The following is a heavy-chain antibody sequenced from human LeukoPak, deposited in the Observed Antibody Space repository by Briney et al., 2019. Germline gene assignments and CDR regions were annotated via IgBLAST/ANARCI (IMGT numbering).Heavy chain of an antibody. CDR1: GFTFSSYA. J-gene: IGHJ4*02. Sequence: GGSLRLSCAASGFTFSSYAMHWVRQAPGKGLEWVAVISYDGSNKYYADSVKGRFTISRDNSKNTLYLQMNSLRAEDTAVYYCGRNRGYYESSGYYYPRYWGQGTLVTVSS. CDR2: ISYDGSNK. D-gene: IGHD3-22*01. CDR3: GRNRGYYESSGYYYPRY. V-gene: IGHV3-30*04.